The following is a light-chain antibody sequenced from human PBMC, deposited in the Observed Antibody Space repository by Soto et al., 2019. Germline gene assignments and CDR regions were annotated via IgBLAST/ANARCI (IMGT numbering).Light chain of an antibody. V-gene: IGLV2-14*01. J-gene: IGLJ1*01. Sequence: QSVLTQPASVSGSPGQSITISCTGTSSDVGGYNYVSWYQQHPGKAPKLMIYEVSNRPSGVSNRSSGSKSGNTASLTISGLQAEDEADYYCSSYTSSSPYVFGTGTKLTVL. CDR1: SSDVGGYNY. CDR3: SSYTSSSPYV. CDR2: EVS.